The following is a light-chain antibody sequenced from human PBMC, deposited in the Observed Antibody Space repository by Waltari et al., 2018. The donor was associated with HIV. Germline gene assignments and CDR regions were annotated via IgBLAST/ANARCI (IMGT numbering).Light chain of an antibody. V-gene: IGLV10-54*04. J-gene: IGLJ3*02. CDR3: SAWDSSLSAWV. Sequence: SVSKGLRQTATLTCTGNSNNVGNQGAAWLQQHQGHPPKLLSYRNNNRPSGISERFSASRSGNTASLTITGLQPEDEADYYCSAWDSSLSAWVFGGGTKLTVL. CDR1: SNNVGNQG. CDR2: RNN.